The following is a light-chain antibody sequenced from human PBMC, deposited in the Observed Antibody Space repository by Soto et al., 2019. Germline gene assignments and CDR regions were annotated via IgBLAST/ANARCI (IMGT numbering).Light chain of an antibody. CDR3: IQHNTSPLT. J-gene: IGKJ4*01. Sequence: DIQMTQSPSAVSASVGDRVTITCRASQGINNYLAWFQQKPGQAPKRLIYAASTLQTGVPSRFSGSGSGTEFTLTISRLQPEDFATYYCIQHNTSPLTFGGGTKVDIK. V-gene: IGKV1-17*03. CDR1: QGINNY. CDR2: AAS.